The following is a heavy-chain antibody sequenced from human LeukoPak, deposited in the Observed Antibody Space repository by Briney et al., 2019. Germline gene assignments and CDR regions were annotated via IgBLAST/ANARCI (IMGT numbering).Heavy chain of an antibody. V-gene: IGHV1-69*13. Sequence: SVKVSCKASGGTFSSYAISWVRQPPGQGLEWMGGINPIFGRANYAQKFQGRVTITADEYTSTAYMELSSLRSEDTAVYYGVRRVYNWFDPWGQGTLVTVSS. J-gene: IGHJ5*02. CDR1: GGTFSSYA. CDR2: INPIFGRA. CDR3: VRRVYNWFDP.